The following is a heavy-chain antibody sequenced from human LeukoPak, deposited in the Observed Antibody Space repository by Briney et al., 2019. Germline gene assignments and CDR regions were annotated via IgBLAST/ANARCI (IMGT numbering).Heavy chain of an antibody. V-gene: IGHV3-23*01. CDR1: GFTFSSYG. Sequence: GGSLRFSCAASGFTFSSYGMSWVRQAPGKGLEWVSAISGSGGSTYYADSVKGRFTISRDNSKNTLYLQMNSLRAEDTAVYYCAKDHGSGSYYGSFDYWGQGTLVTVSS. CDR2: ISGSGGST. CDR3: AKDHGSGSYYGSFDY. D-gene: IGHD3-10*01. J-gene: IGHJ4*02.